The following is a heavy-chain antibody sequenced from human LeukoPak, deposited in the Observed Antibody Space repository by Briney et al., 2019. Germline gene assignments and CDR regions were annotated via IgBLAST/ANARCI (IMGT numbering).Heavy chain of an antibody. Sequence: GGSLRLSCAASGFTFSSYAMHWVRQAPGKGLEWVAVISYDGSNKYYADSVKGRFTISRDNAKNSLYLQMNSLRAEDTAVYYCARGLQTYYYDSSGYKPFDYWGQGTLVTVSS. CDR2: ISYDGSNK. CDR1: GFTFSSYA. D-gene: IGHD3-22*01. CDR3: ARGLQTYYYDSSGYKPFDY. J-gene: IGHJ4*02. V-gene: IGHV3-30-3*01.